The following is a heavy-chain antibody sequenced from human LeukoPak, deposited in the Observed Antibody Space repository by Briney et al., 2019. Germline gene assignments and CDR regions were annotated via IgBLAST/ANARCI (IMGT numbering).Heavy chain of an antibody. J-gene: IGHJ4*02. V-gene: IGHV3-74*01. CDR2: MKSDGSST. D-gene: IGHD1-26*01. Sequence: GGSLRLSCVASGFSFSSYWMHWVRQAPGKGLVWVSHMKSDGSSTNYADSVKGRFTISRDNSKNTLYLQMSSLRVEDTALYYCAKDRVGAILYFDYWGQGTLVTVSS. CDR3: AKDRVGAILYFDY. CDR1: GFSFSSYW.